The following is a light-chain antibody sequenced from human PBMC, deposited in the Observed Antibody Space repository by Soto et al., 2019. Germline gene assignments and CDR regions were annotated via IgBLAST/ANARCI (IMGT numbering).Light chain of an antibody. CDR3: QVWDSGSAHVV. CDR1: NIGSKG. V-gene: IGLV3-21*04. CDR2: SDT. Sequence: SSELTQPPSVSVAPGKTASISCGGNNIGSKGGHWYQQKPGQAPVLVIYSDTDLPPVIPERFSGSNSANLATLTISRVEAGDEADYYCQVWDSGSAHVVFGGGTQLTVL. J-gene: IGLJ2*01.